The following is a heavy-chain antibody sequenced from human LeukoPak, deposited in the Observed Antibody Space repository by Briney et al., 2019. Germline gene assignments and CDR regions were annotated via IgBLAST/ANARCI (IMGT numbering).Heavy chain of an antibody. Sequence: GASVKVSCKASGYTFTSYDINWVRQATGQGLEWMGWMNPNSGNTGYAQKFQGRVTMTRNTSISTAYMELSSLRSEDTAVYYCARESSGIPGFDYWGQGTLVTVSS. CDR2: MNPNSGNT. D-gene: IGHD3-10*01. CDR1: GYTFTSYD. V-gene: IGHV1-8*01. CDR3: ARESSGIPGFDY. J-gene: IGHJ4*02.